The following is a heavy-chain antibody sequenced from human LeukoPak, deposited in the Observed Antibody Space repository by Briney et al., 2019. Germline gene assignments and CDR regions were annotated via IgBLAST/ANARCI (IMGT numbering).Heavy chain of an antibody. Sequence: PGGSLRLSCAASGFTSSSYGMHWVRQAPGKGLEWVAVISYDGSNKYYADSVKGRFTISRDNSKNTLYLQMNSLRAEDTAVYYCAKGPGIAVKNWFDPWGQGTLVTVSS. V-gene: IGHV3-30*18. CDR2: ISYDGSNK. CDR1: GFTSSSYG. CDR3: AKGPGIAVKNWFDP. J-gene: IGHJ5*02. D-gene: IGHD6-19*01.